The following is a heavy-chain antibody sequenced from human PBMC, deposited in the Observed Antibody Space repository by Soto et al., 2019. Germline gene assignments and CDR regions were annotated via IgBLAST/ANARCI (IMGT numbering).Heavy chain of an antibody. J-gene: IGHJ6*02. CDR3: AGGEPPVEVDYGMDV. Sequence: QVQLQQWGAGLLKPSETLSLTCAVYRGSFSDYYWTWIRQPPGKGLEWIGEGNHSGSTNYNPSLKSRVTLSVDTSKNQFSLKLSSVTAADTAVYYCAGGEPPVEVDYGMDVWGQGTTVTVSS. V-gene: IGHV4-34*01. CDR2: GNHSGST. D-gene: IGHD2-15*01. CDR1: RGSFSDYY.